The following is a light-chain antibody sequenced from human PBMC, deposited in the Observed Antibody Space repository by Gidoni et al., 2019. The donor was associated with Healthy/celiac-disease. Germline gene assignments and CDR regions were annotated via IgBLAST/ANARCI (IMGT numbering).Light chain of an antibody. CDR2: LGF. Sequence: IVMTQSPLSLPVPPGEPASISCRSSQSLLHSNGYNYLDWYLQKPGQAPQLLIYLGFNRASGVPERFSGSGSGTDFTLKISRVEAEDVGVYYCMQAIQAPITFGQGTRLEIK. J-gene: IGKJ5*01. V-gene: IGKV2-28*01. CDR1: QSLLHSNGYNY. CDR3: MQAIQAPIT.